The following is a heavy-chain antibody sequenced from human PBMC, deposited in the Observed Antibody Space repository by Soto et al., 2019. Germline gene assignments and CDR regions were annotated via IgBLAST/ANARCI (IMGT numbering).Heavy chain of an antibody. J-gene: IGHJ4*02. Sequence: QVHLQESGPGLVRPSETLSLSCSVSGYSMATGGHYYNWIRHLPGKGLEWIGYIYYSGATHYSPSLRPRATISIDTSKNQFSLRLISVTAADTALYFCARDKDLEPTVWGYWGQGIQVTVSS. CDR1: GYSMATGGHY. V-gene: IGHV4-31*02. CDR3: ARDKDLEPTVWGY. CDR2: IYYSGAT. D-gene: IGHD7-27*01.